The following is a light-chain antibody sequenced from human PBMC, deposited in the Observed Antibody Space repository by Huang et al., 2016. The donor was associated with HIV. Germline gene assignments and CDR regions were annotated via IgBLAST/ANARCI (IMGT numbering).Light chain of an antibody. Sequence: EIVMTQSPATLSVSPGERATLSCRASQSVSTNLAWYQQKAGQAPRLLMYGTSTRATGVRARFSGSGSGTEFTLTISSLQSEDFAVYYCQQYNNWPPLTFGGGTRVEIK. CDR3: QQYNNWPPLT. CDR2: GTS. V-gene: IGKV3-15*01. J-gene: IGKJ4*01. CDR1: QSVSTN.